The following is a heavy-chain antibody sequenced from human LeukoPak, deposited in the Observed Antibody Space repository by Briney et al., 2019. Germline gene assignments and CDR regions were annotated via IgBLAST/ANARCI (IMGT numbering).Heavy chain of an antibody. V-gene: IGHV3-30-3*01. CDR3: ARALGFWLRYFDY. D-gene: IGHD6-19*01. CDR1: GFTFSSYA. J-gene: IGHJ4*02. Sequence: GGSLRLSCAASGFTFSSYAMHWVRQAPGKGLEWVAVISYDGSNKYYADSVKGRFTISRDNSKNTLYLQMNSLRAEDTAVYYCARALGFWLRYFDYWGQGTLVTVSS. CDR2: ISYDGSNK.